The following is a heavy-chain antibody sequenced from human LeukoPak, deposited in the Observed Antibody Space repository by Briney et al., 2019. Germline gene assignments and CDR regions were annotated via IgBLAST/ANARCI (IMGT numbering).Heavy chain of an antibody. CDR1: GFTFGDYA. CDR3: TRVGVTIFGVIKRYYYYGMDV. Sequence: GGSLRLSCTASGFTFGDYAMSWVRQAPGKGLEWVGFIRSKAYGGTTEYAASVKGRFTISRDDSKSIAYLQMNGLKTEDTAVYYCTRVGVTIFGVIKRYYYYGMDVWGQGTTVTVSS. V-gene: IGHV3-49*04. CDR2: IRSKAYGGTT. J-gene: IGHJ6*02. D-gene: IGHD3-3*01.